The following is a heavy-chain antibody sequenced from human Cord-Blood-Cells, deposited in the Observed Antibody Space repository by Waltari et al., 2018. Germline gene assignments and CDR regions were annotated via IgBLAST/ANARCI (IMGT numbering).Heavy chain of an antibody. V-gene: IGHV4-39*01. CDR3: ARRGLLRLFDY. J-gene: IGHJ4*02. D-gene: IGHD3-22*01. CDR1: GGSISSSSYY. CDR2: IYYSGST. Sequence: QLQLQESGPGLVQPSETLSLTCPVTGGSISSSSYYWGWIRQPPGKGLEWIGSIYYSGSTYYNPSLKSRVTISVDTSKNQFSLKLSSVTAADTAVYYCARRGLLRLFDYWGQGTLVTVSS.